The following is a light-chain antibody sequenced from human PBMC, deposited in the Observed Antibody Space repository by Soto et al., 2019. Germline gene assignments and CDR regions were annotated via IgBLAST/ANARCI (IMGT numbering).Light chain of an antibody. CDR1: SSDVGACNY. CDR3: SSCAGRNNLV. CDR2: EVS. Sequence: QSVLTQPPSASGSPGQSVTISCTGTSSDVGACNYVSWFQQHPGKAPKLMIYEVSKRPSGVPGRFSGSKSGSTASLTVSGLQAEDEADYYCSSCAGRNNLVFGGGTKLTVL. V-gene: IGLV2-8*01. J-gene: IGLJ2*01.